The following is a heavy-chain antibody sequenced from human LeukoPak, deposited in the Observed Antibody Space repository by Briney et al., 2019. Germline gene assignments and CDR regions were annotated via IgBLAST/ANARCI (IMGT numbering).Heavy chain of an antibody. J-gene: IGHJ4*02. CDR2: INPNSGGT. Sequence: ASVKVSCKASGYTFTDYYMHWVRQAPGQGLEWMGWINPNSGGTNYAQKLQGRVTMTTDTSTSTAYMELRSLRSDDTAVYYCARDQGRGFIVGATGVDYWGQGTLVTFSS. CDR1: GYTFTDYY. D-gene: IGHD1-26*01. CDR3: ARDQGRGFIVGATGVDY. V-gene: IGHV1-2*02.